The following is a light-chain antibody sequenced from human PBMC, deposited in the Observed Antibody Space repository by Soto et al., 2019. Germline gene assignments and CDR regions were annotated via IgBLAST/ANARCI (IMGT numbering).Light chain of an antibody. CDR2: GAA. Sequence: EIVLTQSPGTLSLSPGEGATLSCRASQTVLSSYLAWYRQKPGQPPRLLIYGAASRATGIPDRFSGSGSGADFTLTIRRLEPEDFAVYYCQQYDSSPYTFGQGTKLEIK. V-gene: IGKV3-20*01. CDR1: QTVLSSY. J-gene: IGKJ2*01. CDR3: QQYDSSPYT.